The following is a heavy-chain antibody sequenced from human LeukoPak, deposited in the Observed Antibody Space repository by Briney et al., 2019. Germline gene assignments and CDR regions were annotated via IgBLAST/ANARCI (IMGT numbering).Heavy chain of an antibody. J-gene: IGHJ3*02. V-gene: IGHV3-23*01. D-gene: IGHD4-23*01. Sequence: GGSLRLSCAASGFTFSSYAMSWVRQAPGEGLEWVSAISGSGGSTYYADSVKGRFTISRDNSKNTLYLQMNSLRAEDTAVYYCAKSGTTTVVTPAGGAFDIWGQGTMVTVSS. CDR1: GFTFSSYA. CDR3: AKSGTTTVVTPAGGAFDI. CDR2: ISGSGGST.